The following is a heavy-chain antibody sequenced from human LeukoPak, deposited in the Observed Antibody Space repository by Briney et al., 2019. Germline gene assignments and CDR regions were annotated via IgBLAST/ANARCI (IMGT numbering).Heavy chain of an antibody. CDR1: GFTFSSYA. CDR3: AKGEMATIKYFDY. Sequence: GGSLRLSCAASGFTFSSYAMSWVRQAPGKGLEWVSAISGSGGSTYYADSVKGRFTISRDNSKTTLYLQMNSLRAEDTAVYYCAKGEMATIKYFDYWGQGTLVTVSS. D-gene: IGHD5-24*01. CDR2: ISGSGGST. V-gene: IGHV3-23*01. J-gene: IGHJ4*02.